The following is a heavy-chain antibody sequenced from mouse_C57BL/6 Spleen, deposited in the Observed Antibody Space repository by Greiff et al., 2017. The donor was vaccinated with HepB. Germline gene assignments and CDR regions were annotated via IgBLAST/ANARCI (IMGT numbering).Heavy chain of an antibody. CDR2: IYPGDGDT. V-gene: IGHV1-80*01. D-gene: IGHD1-1*01. Sequence: VKLMESGAELVKPGASVKISCKASGYAFSSYWMNWVKQRPGKGLEWIGQIYPGDGDTNYNGKFKGKATLTADKSSSTAYMQLSSLTSEDSAVYFCARHGSSYVRYFDGWGTGTTVTVSS. J-gene: IGHJ1*03. CDR3: ARHGSSYVRYFDG. CDR1: GYAFSSYW.